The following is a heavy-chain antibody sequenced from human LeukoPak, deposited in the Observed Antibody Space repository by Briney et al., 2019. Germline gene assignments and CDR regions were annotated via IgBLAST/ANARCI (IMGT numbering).Heavy chain of an antibody. CDR1: QFTFKGSL. Sequence: PGGSLRLSCADSQFTFKGSLMKWVRQAPGKGLEWVAKMARTGREKHYVDSVRGGVTISQENPWASLSLDMHSLRAEDTAIYYCAIWTSGNYWGQGTLVTVSS. V-gene: IGHV3-7*01. CDR3: AIWTSGNY. J-gene: IGHJ4*02. D-gene: IGHD1-1*01. CDR2: MARTGREK.